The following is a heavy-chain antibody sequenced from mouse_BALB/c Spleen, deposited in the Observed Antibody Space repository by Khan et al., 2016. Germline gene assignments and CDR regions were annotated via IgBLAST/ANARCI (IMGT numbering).Heavy chain of an antibody. Sequence: QIQLVQSGPELKKPGETVKISCKAAGYNFTDYSMHWVKQAPGKGLKRMGWINNETGEPTYAEDLKGRFAYSLENSASTADLKSNNLKNEDTATYCFARGGSSSGLDYCSQGTTLTVSS. CDR1: GYNFTDYS. J-gene: IGHJ2*01. D-gene: IGHD1-1*01. V-gene: IGHV9-2-1*01. CDR2: INNETGEP. CDR3: ARGGSSSGLDY.